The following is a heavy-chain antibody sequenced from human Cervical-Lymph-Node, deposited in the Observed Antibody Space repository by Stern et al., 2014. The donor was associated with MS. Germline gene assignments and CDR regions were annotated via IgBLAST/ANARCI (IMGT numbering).Heavy chain of an antibody. V-gene: IGHV4-31*03. Sequence: VQLLESGPGLVKPSQTLSLTCTVSGGSINNGDYYWSWVRQHPGKGLEWLGCIYYSGATYYTPSLKGRLTISVDTSKRHFSLKLTSVTAADTAVYYCARELSGMYGMDVWGQGTTVTVSS. D-gene: IGHD1-1*01. J-gene: IGHJ6*02. CDR3: ARELSGMYGMDV. CDR1: GGSINNGDYY. CDR2: IYYSGAT.